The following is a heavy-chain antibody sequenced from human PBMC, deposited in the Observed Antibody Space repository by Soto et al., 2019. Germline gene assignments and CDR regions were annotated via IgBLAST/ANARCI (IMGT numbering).Heavy chain of an antibody. CDR2: INPNSGGT. D-gene: IGHD3-16*01. V-gene: IGHV1-2*02. J-gene: IGHJ4*02. CDR3: ARVRKGLSHRRYYFDY. CDR1: GYTFTGYY. Sequence: GASVKVSCKASGYTFTGYYMHWVRQAPGQGLEWMGWINPNSGGTNYAQKFQGRVTMTRDTSISTAYMELSRLRSDDTAVYYCARVRKGLSHRRYYFDYWGQGTLVTVSS.